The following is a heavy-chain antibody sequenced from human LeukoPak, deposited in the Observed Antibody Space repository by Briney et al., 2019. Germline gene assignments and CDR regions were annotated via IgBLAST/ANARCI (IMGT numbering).Heavy chain of an antibody. V-gene: IGHV4-4*07. CDR3: ARGDNYYDSSGYFY. D-gene: IGHD3-22*01. CDR2: IYISGST. Sequence: SETLSLTCTVSGGSISSYYWSWIRQPAGKGLEWIGRIYISGSTNYNPSLKSRVTMSVDTSKNQFSLKLSSVTAADTAVYYCARGDNYYDSSGYFYWGQGTLVTVSS. CDR1: GGSISSYY. J-gene: IGHJ4*02.